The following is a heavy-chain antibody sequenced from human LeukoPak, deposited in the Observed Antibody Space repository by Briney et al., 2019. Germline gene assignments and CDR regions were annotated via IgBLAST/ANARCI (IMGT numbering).Heavy chain of an antibody. J-gene: IGHJ5*02. D-gene: IGHD6-19*01. CDR1: GYSISSGYY. CDR3: ARHEHKAVAGDT. CDR2: IYYSGNT. Sequence: PSETLSLTCTVSGYSISSGYYWGWIRQPPEKGLEWIGTIYYSGNTFYNPSLKSRVTISIDTSKNQFSLTLSSVNAADTSLYYCARHEHKAVAGDTWGQGILVTVSS. V-gene: IGHV4-38-2*02.